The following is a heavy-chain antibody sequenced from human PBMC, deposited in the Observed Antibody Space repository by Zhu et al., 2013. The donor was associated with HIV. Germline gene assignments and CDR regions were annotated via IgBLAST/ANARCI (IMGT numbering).Heavy chain of an antibody. CDR2: INPNTGGT. J-gene: IGHJ4*02. V-gene: IGHV1-2*02. CDR3: ARGDYYDSSGYYDY. D-gene: IGHD3-22*01. Sequence: QVQLVQSGAEVKNPGASVKVSCKTSGYTFTSHDINWVRQAPGQGLEWMGWINPNTGGTDYAQKFQGRVTMTRDTSISTAYIDLRSLRSDDTAVYYCARGDYYDSSGYYDYWGQGTLVTVSS. CDR1: GYTFTSHD.